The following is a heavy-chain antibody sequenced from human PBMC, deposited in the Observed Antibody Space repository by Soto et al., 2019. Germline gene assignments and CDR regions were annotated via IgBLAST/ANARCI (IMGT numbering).Heavy chain of an antibody. V-gene: IGHV3-21*06. CDR2: IAGPTPYI. CDR3: ARTTRGYDDAHSFDF. CDR1: GFDFNTYT. Sequence: ESGGGLVRPGLSLRLSCACSGFDFNTYTLNWGRQAPVKGLEWIASIAGPTPYIYYAGSVRGRFTISRDNAKNSLSLQMNSLRAYDTGVYYCARTTRGYDDAHSFDFWGHGPLVTVSS. D-gene: IGHD5-12*01. J-gene: IGHJ4*01.